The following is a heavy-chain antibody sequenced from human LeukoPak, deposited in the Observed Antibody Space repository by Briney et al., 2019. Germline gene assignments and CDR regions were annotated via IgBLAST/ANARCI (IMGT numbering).Heavy chain of an antibody. CDR2: IQFAGSNK. D-gene: IGHD3-9*01. CDR1: ELTLSNYV. J-gene: IGHJ4*02. CDR3: VKGGSNYNILTGYESLYFDN. Sequence: GGSLRLSCSGSELTLSNYVMHWVRQAPGKGLEWVAFIQFAGSNKHYADSVKGRFNISRDDSKNTLYLQMNSLRAEDTAVYYCVKGGSNYNILTGYESLYFDNWGQGTLVTVSS. V-gene: IGHV3-30*02.